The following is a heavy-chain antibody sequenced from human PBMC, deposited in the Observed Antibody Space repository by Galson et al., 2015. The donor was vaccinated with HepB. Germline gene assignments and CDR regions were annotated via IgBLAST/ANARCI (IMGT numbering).Heavy chain of an antibody. CDR3: ARHFFSGWPFDY. D-gene: IGHD6-19*01. Sequence: SETLSLTCTVSGGSISSSSYYWGWIRQPPGKGLEWIGSIYYSGSTYYNPSLKSRVTISVDTSKNQFSLKLSSVTAADTAVYYCARHFFSGWPFDYWGQGTLVTVSS. CDR1: GGSISSSSYY. J-gene: IGHJ4*02. V-gene: IGHV4-39*01. CDR2: IYYSGST.